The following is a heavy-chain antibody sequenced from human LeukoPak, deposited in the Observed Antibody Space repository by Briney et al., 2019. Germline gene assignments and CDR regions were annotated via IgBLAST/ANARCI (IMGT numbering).Heavy chain of an antibody. D-gene: IGHD3-3*01. CDR3: AREGRDDFWSGYYLGWYGMDV. Sequence: SETLSLTCTVSGGSISSYYWSWIRQPPGKGLEWIGRIYTSGSTNYNPSLKSRVTMSVDTSKNQFSLKLSSVTAADTAVYYCAREGRDDFWSGYYLGWYGMDVWGQGTTVTVS. CDR2: IYTSGST. CDR1: GGSISSYY. V-gene: IGHV4-4*07. J-gene: IGHJ6*02.